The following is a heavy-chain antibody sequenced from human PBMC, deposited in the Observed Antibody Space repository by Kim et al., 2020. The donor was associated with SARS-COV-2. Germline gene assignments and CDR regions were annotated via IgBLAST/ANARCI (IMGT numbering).Heavy chain of an antibody. D-gene: IGHD5-18*01. CDR1: GFTVSSNY. V-gene: IGHV3-66*01. J-gene: IGHJ6*03. Sequence: GGSLRLSCAASGFTVSSNYMSWVRQAPGKGLEWISIIYSGDGTFYADSVKGRFIISRDNSKNTLYLQMNSLRVEDTAVYYCANTGMHVWGKGTTVTVSS. CDR3: ANTGMHV. CDR2: IYSGDGT.